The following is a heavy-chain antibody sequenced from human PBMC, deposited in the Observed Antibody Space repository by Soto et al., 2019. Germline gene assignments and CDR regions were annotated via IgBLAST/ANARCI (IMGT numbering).Heavy chain of an antibody. J-gene: IGHJ4*02. V-gene: IGHV3-20*04. CDR1: GFTFDDYG. D-gene: IGHD1-26*01. CDR3: VRGASLNFDY. CDR2: VNWNGGST. Sequence: EVQLVESGGGVLRPGGSLRLSCAASGFTFDDYGMSWARQAPGKGLEWVSGVNWNGGSTGYADSVKGRFTIPSDNAKNSLYLQMNSLRAEDTAFYYCVRGASLNFDYWGQGTLVTVSS.